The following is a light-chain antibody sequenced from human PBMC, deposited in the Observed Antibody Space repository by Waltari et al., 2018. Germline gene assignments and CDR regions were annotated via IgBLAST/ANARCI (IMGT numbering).Light chain of an antibody. CDR3: AAWDDSLNVS. CDR1: TSNIGRNT. CDR2: NNN. J-gene: IGLJ2*01. Sequence: QSALTQPPSASGTPGQRVTISCSGSTSNIGRNTVNWYQQLPGTAPKLLTYNNNQRPSGVPDRFSGSKSGTSASLAISGLQSEDEADYYCAAWDDSLNVSFGGGTKLTVL. V-gene: IGLV1-44*01.